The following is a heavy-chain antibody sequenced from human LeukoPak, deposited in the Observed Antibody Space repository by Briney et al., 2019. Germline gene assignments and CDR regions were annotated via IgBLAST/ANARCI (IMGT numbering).Heavy chain of an antibody. V-gene: IGHV4-59*08. D-gene: IGHD6-13*01. CDR1: GGSISSYY. Sequence: SETLSLTCTGSGGSISSYYWSWIRQPPGKGLEWIGYIYYSGSTNYNPSLKSRVTISVDTSKNQFSLKLNTVTAADTAVYYCARLTPSDSSSWYWYFGLWGRGTLVTVSS. J-gene: IGHJ2*01. CDR3: ARLTPSDSSSWYWYFGL. CDR2: IYYSGST.